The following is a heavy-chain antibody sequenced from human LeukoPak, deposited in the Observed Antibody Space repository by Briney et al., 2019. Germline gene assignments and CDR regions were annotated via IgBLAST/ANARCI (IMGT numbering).Heavy chain of an antibody. V-gene: IGHV1-18*01. Sequence: ASVKVSCKASGYTFTSYGISWVRQAPGQGLEWMGWISAYNGNTNYAQKLQGRVTMTTDTSTSTAYMELRSLRSDDTAVYYCARDRQYSGSYYGPPLFDYWGQGTLVTVSS. CDR3: ARDRQYSGSYYGPPLFDY. J-gene: IGHJ4*02. CDR2: ISAYNGNT. CDR1: GYTFTSYG. D-gene: IGHD1-26*01.